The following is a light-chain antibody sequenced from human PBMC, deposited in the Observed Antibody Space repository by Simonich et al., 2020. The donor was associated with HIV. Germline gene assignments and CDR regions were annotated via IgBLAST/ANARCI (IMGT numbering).Light chain of an antibody. CDR3: QQNNNWPRT. V-gene: IGKV3-15*01. CDR2: GAS. J-gene: IGKJ1*01. CDR1: KSVSSN. Sequence: EIVMTQSPATLSVSQGERATLSCRASKSVSSNLAWYQQKPGPAPRLLIYGASTRDTGIPARFSGSGSGTEFTLTISSMQSEDFAVYYCQQNNNWPRTFGQGTKVEIK.